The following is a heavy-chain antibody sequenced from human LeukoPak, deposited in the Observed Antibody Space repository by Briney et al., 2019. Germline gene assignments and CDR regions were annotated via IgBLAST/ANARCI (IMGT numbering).Heavy chain of an antibody. CDR2: IHPSGGST. D-gene: IGHD6-13*01. J-gene: IGHJ5*02. CDR3: ARGRGSSLENNWFDP. CDR1: GYTFTNFG. Sequence: ASVKVSCKASGYTFTNFGINWVRQAPGQGLEWMGIIHPSGGSTSYAQKFQGRVTMTRDMSTSTVYMELSSLRSEDTAVYYCARGRGSSLENNWFDPWGQGTLVTVSS. V-gene: IGHV1-46*01.